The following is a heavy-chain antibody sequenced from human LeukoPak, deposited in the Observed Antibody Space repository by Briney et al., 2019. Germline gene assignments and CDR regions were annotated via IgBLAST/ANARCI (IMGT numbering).Heavy chain of an antibody. CDR2: INYRGNT. V-gene: IGHV4-39*01. D-gene: IGHD3-22*01. CDR1: GGSISSSSYY. Sequence: SETLSLTCAVSGGSISSSSYYWGWIRQPPGKGLDWIGIINYRGNTYYNPSLKSRVTISVDTSKNQFSLKLSSVTAADTAVYYCARRDSYSSGYYYFDYWGQGTLVTVSS. J-gene: IGHJ4*02. CDR3: ARRDSYSSGYYYFDY.